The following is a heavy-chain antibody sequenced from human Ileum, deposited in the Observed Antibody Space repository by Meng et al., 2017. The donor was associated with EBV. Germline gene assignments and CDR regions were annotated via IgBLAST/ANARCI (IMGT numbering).Heavy chain of an antibody. Sequence: QVQLQESGPGLVNPSHTLSLTCTVSGGSISSSNYDWSWIRQPPGKGLEWSGHIYNSGSTYYNPSLKSRITISVDTSKNQFSLKLSSVTAADTAVYYCARGQKGYFDLWGRGTLVTVSS. CDR3: ARGQKGYFDL. CDR2: IYNSGST. V-gene: IGHV4-30-4*01. J-gene: IGHJ2*01. CDR1: GGSISSSNYD.